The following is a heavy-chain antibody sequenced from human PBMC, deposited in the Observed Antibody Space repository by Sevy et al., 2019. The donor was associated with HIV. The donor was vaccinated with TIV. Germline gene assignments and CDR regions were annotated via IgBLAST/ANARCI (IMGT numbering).Heavy chain of an antibody. Sequence: GGSLRLSCKASGFNFNNYAMSWVRQAPGKGLEWVSTISGSGGRTYTAESVRGRLTISRDNSKRTVYLQMNSLRGDDTAIYYCAKGPYSSGEYFQKWGQGARVTVSS. CDR2: ISGSGGRT. D-gene: IGHD3-22*01. CDR3: AKGPYSSGEYFQK. CDR1: GFNFNNYA. V-gene: IGHV3-23*01. J-gene: IGHJ1*01.